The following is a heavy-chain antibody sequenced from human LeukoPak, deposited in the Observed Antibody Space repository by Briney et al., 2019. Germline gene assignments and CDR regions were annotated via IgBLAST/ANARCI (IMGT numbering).Heavy chain of an antibody. CDR3: ARRLLHYYYMDV. V-gene: IGHV4-39*01. CDR1: GGSISSSINY. Sequence: SETLSLTCTVSGGSISSSINYWAWTRQPPGKGLEWIVSIYYSGSAYYKPSLKSRVTISVDTSKNQFSLKLSSVTAADTAVYYCARRLLHYYYMDVWGKGTTVTVSS. D-gene: IGHD2-21*01. J-gene: IGHJ6*03. CDR2: IYYSGSA.